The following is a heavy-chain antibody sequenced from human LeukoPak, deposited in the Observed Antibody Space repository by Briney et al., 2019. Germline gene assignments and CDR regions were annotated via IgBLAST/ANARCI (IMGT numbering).Heavy chain of an antibody. J-gene: IGHJ3*02. CDR2: IKQDGSEN. CDR1: GFTFSSYW. CDR3: TREGAYCGGDCYNDAFDI. D-gene: IGHD2-21*02. V-gene: IGHV3-7*03. Sequence: HPGGSLRLSCAASGFTFSSYWMSWVRQAPGKGLEWVANIKQDGSENYYVDSVKGRFTISRDNAKNSLYLQMNSLKTEDTAVYYCTREGAYCGGDCYNDAFDIWGQGTMVTVSS.